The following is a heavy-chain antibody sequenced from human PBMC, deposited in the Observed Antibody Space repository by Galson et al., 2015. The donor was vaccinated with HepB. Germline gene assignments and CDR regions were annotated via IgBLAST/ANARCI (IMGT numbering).Heavy chain of an antibody. CDR2: ISAYNGNT. D-gene: IGHD3-10*01. Sequence: SVKVSCKASGYTFTSYGISWVRQAPGQGLEWMGWISAYNGNTNYAQKLQGRVTMTTDTSTSTAYMELRSLRSDDTAVYYCARDLDREGPWFGELWGYILFDYWGQGTLGTGSS. CDR3: ARDLDREGPWFGELWGYILFDY. V-gene: IGHV1-18*01. J-gene: IGHJ4*02. CDR1: GYTFTSYG.